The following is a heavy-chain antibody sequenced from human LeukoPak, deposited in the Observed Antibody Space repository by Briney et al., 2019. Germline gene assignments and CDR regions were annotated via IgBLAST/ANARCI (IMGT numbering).Heavy chain of an antibody. Sequence: GGSLRLSCAASGITFSSNAMHWVRQAPGKGLEWVAVISYDGSNKYYADSVKGRFTISRDNSKNTLYLQMNSLRAEDTAVYYCARGRGYSGSYSIDYWGQGTLVTVSS. CDR2: ISYDGSNK. V-gene: IGHV3-30-3*01. D-gene: IGHD3-10*01. CDR3: ARGRGYSGSYSIDY. J-gene: IGHJ4*02. CDR1: GITFSSNA.